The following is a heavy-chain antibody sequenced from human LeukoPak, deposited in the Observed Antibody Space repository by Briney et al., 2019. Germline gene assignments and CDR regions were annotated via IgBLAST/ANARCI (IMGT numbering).Heavy chain of an antibody. CDR1: GFTFSSYW. Sequence: GGSLRLSCGASGFTFSSYWMHWVRQAPGKGLVWISRINSDGSTTSYADSVKGRFTISRDNAKNTLYLQMNGLRAEDTAVYYCARGNYYGQDYWGQGTLVTVSS. V-gene: IGHV3-74*01. J-gene: IGHJ4*02. CDR2: INSDGSTT. CDR3: ARGNYYGQDY. D-gene: IGHD3-10*01.